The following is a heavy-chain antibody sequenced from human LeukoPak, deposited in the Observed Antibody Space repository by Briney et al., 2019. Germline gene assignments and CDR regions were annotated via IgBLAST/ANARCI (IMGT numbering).Heavy chain of an antibody. V-gene: IGHV3-23*01. J-gene: IGHJ4*02. Sequence: GGSLRLSCAASGFTFSTYAMSWVRQAPGKGLEWVSSIIGSGGDTFYADSVKGRFTISRDNSKNTLYLQMNSLRAEDTAVYYCAKRSLYSFDYWGQGTLVTVSS. CDR3: AKRSLYSFDY. CDR2: IIGSGGDT. CDR1: GFTFSTYA. D-gene: IGHD2-8*01.